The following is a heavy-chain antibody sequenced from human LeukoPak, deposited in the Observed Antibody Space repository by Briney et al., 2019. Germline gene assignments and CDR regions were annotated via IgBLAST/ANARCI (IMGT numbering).Heavy chain of an antibody. D-gene: IGHD4-17*01. CDR2: IYYSGST. J-gene: IGHJ3*01. CDR1: GGSISSYY. V-gene: IGHV4-59*08. Sequence: ASETLSLTCTVSGGSISSYYWSWIRQPPGKGLEWIGYIYYSGSTNYNPSLKSRVTISVDTSKNQFSLKLTSVIAADTAVYYCARSYGDYITGANAFDVWGQGTMVTVSS. CDR3: ARSYGDYITGANAFDV.